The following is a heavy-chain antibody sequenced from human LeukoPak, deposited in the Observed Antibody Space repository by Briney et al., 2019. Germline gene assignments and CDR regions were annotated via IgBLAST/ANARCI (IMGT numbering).Heavy chain of an antibody. CDR3: ARDRAEGKTWVEFDP. Sequence: GGSLRLSCAASGFIVNSYAMSRVRKAPGKGLAWVSLIYSDGVTQYADSVKGRFTISRDNSKNTLYLQMNSLRDEDTAVYFCARDRAEGKTWVEFDPWGQGTLVTVSS. CDR1: GFIVNSYA. CDR2: IYSDGVT. V-gene: IGHV3-66*02. J-gene: IGHJ5*02.